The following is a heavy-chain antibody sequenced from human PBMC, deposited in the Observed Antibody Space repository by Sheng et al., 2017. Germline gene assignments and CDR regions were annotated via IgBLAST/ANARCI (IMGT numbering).Heavy chain of an antibody. V-gene: IGHV3-48*03. Sequence: EVQLVESGGGLTQPGGSLRLSCAASGFTFSNDEMNWVRQAPGKGLEWVSYISSSGSTIHYADSVKGLFTISRDNAKNSLYLQMNSLRAEDTAVYYCARGAGYCSSTSCRPLDYWGQGTLVTVSS. J-gene: IGHJ4*02. CDR1: GFTFSNDE. D-gene: IGHD2-2*01. CDR3: ARGAGYCSSTSCRPLDY. CDR2: ISSSGSTI.